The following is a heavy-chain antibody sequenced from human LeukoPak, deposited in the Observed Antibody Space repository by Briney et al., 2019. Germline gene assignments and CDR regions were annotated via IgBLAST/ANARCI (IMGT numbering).Heavy chain of an antibody. V-gene: IGHV3-21*01. D-gene: IGHD3-10*01. CDR3: ASGSPAGY. J-gene: IGHJ4*02. CDR2: ISSSSSYI. Sequence: GGSLRLSCAAPGFTFSSYSMNWVRQAPGKGLEWVSSISSSSSYIYYADSVKGRLTISRDNAKNSLYLQMNSLRAEDTAVYYCASGSPAGYWGQGTLVTVSS. CDR1: GFTFSSYS.